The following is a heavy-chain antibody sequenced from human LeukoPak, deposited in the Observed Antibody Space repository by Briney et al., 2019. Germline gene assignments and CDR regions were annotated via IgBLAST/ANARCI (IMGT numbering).Heavy chain of an antibody. CDR2: IYTSGST. V-gene: IGHV4-4*09. CDR3: ARLTREYYYYYMDV. D-gene: IGHD1-14*01. J-gene: IGHJ6*03. Sequence: SETLSLTCTVSGGSISSYYWSWIRQPPGKGLEWIGYIYTSGSTNYNPSLKSRVTISVDTSKNQFSLKLSSVTAADTAVYYCARLTREYYYYYMDVWGKGTTVTVSS. CDR1: GGSISSYY.